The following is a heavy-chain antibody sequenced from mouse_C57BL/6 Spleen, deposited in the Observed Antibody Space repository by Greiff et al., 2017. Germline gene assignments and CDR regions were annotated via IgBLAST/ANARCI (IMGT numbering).Heavy chain of an antibody. J-gene: IGHJ3*01. CDR2: INPSTGGT. V-gene: IGHV1-42*01. CDR3: ARSGAWFAY. D-gene: IGHD1-1*02. CDR1: GYSFTGYY. Sequence: VQLQQSGPELVKPGASVKISCKASGYSFTGYYMNWVKQSPEKSLEWIGEINPSTGGTTYNQKFKAKATLTVDKSSSTAYMQLKSLTSEDSAVYYWARSGAWFAYWGQGTLVTVSA.